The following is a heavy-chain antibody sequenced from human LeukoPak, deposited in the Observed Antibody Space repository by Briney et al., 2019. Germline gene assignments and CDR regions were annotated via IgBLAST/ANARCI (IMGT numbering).Heavy chain of an antibody. CDR2: INPNSGGT. CDR3: ARPQNYYGSGSYYTREAFDI. J-gene: IGHJ3*02. D-gene: IGHD3-10*01. CDR1: GYTFTGYY. Sequence: ASVKASCKASGYTFTGYYMHWVRQAPGQGLEWMGRINPNSGGTNDAQKFQGRVTMTRDTSISTAYMELSRLRSDDTAVYYCARPQNYYGSGSYYTREAFDIWGQGTMVTVSS. V-gene: IGHV1-2*06.